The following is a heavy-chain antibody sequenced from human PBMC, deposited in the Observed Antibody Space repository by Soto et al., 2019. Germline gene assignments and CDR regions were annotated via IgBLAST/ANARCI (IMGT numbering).Heavy chain of an antibody. CDR2: IMPILGIA. Sequence: QVQLVQSGAEVKKPGSSVKVSCKASGGTFSSYTISWVRQAPGQGLEWMGRIMPILGIANYAQKFQGRVTITADKSTSTAYMELSSLRSEDTAVYYCATLLLGYCSSATCYDYWGQGTLVTVSS. CDR3: ATLLLGYCSSATCYDY. CDR1: GGTFSSYT. D-gene: IGHD2-2*01. J-gene: IGHJ4*02. V-gene: IGHV1-69*02.